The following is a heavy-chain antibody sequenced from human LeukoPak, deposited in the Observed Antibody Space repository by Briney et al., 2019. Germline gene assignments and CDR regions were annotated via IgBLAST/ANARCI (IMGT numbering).Heavy chain of an antibody. J-gene: IGHJ3*02. Sequence: GGSLRLSCAASGFSVRNSYMSWVRQAPGKGLEWVSAIYGGGSTHYADSVKGRFTISRDSSRNTLNLQMHSLRAEDTAAYYCTRAIPDPFDIWGQGTMVTVSS. CDR2: IYGGGST. D-gene: IGHD2-2*02. V-gene: IGHV3-53*01. CDR3: TRAIPDPFDI. CDR1: GFSVRNSY.